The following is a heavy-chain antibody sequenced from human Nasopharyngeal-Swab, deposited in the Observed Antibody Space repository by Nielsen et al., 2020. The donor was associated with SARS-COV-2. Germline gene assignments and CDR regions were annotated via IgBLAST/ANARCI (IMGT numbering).Heavy chain of an antibody. D-gene: IGHD5-18*01. Sequence: GGSLRLSCAASGFTFSSYAMHWVRQAPGKGLEWVAVISYDGSNKYYADSVKGRFTISRDNSKNTLYLQMNSLRAEDTAVYYCARERVDTAMVKYFDYWGQGTLVTVSS. CDR2: ISYDGSNK. V-gene: IGHV3-30-3*01. CDR3: ARERVDTAMVKYFDY. J-gene: IGHJ4*02. CDR1: GFTFSSYA.